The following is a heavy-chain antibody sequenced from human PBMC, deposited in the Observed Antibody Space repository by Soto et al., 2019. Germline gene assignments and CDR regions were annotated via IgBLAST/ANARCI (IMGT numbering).Heavy chain of an antibody. CDR1: GFTFSAYA. Sequence: GGSLGLSCEGSGFTFSAYAMNWVRQAPGKGLEWVSYISSRSDTLYYADSVKGRFTISRDNAKNSVYLQVNNLRDEDTAVYYCARDWDIVILSVPIPNYNYGMDVWGQGTTVTVSS. CDR2: ISSRSDTL. V-gene: IGHV3-48*02. D-gene: IGHD2-15*01. CDR3: ARDWDIVILSVPIPNYNYGMDV. J-gene: IGHJ6*02.